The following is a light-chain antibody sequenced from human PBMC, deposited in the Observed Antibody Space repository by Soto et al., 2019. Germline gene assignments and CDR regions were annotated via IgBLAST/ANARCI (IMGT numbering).Light chain of an antibody. CDR1: SSDVGAYKY. CDR3: TSYVGSDIWV. CDR2: EVS. V-gene: IGLV2-8*01. J-gene: IGLJ3*02. Sequence: QSALTQPPSASGSPGQSVTISCTGTSSDVGAYKYVSWYQQYPGKAPKLMIYEVSKRPSGVPDRFSGSKSDNTAFLTVSGLQAEDEADYYCTSYVGSDIWVFGGGTKLTVL.